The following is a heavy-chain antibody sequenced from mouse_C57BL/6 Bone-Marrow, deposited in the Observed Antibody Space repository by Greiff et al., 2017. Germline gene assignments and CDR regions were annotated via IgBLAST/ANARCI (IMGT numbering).Heavy chain of an antibody. CDR3: ARQRYDYGYAMDY. CDR2: ISSGGSYT. J-gene: IGHJ4*01. V-gene: IGHV5-6*01. CDR1: GFTFSSYG. D-gene: IGHD2-4*01. Sequence: EVKVVESGGDLVKPGGSLKLSCAASGFTFSSYGMSWVRQTPDKRLEWVATISSGGSYTYYPDSVKGRFTISRDNAKNTLYLQMSSLKSEDTAMYYCARQRYDYGYAMDYWGQGTSVTVSS.